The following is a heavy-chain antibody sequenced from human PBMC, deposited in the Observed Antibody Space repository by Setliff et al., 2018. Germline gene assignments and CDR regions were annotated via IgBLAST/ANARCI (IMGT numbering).Heavy chain of an antibody. CDR2: IKGDDSEK. CDR1: GFTFRIYW. Sequence: GGSLRLSCSASGFTFRIYWMSWVRQVPGKGLEWVANIKGDDSEKYYVDSVKGRFTIARDNAQNSLYLQMDSLRAEDTAVYYCARDFPNYYDSSGYSDLDYWGQGTLVTVSS. D-gene: IGHD3-22*01. J-gene: IGHJ4*02. CDR3: ARDFPNYYDSSGYSDLDY. V-gene: IGHV3-7*01.